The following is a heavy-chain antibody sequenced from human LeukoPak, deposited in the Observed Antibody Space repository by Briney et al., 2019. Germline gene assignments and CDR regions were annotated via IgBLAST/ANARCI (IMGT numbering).Heavy chain of an antibody. V-gene: IGHV7-4-1*02. CDR1: GYTFTSYA. J-gene: IGHJ6*02. Sequence: ASVKVSCKASGYTFTSYAMNWVRQAPGQGLEWVGWINTNTGNPTYAQGFTGRFVFSLDTSVSTAYLQISSLKAEDTAVYYCARDLPYSGSYGMDVWGQGTTVTVSS. D-gene: IGHD1-26*01. CDR2: INTNTGNP. CDR3: ARDLPYSGSYGMDV.